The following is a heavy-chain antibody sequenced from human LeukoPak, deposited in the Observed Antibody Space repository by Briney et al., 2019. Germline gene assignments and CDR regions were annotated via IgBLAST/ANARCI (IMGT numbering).Heavy chain of an antibody. CDR1: GFTFSSYE. V-gene: IGHV3-48*03. D-gene: IGHD4-17*01. CDR3: ARDPYYGDYVV. Sequence: PGGSLRLSRAASGFTFSSYEMNWVRQAPGKGLEWVSYISSSGSTIYYADSVKGRFTISRDNAKNSLYLQMNSLRAEGTAVYYCARDPYYGDYVVWGQGTLVTVSS. CDR2: ISSSGSTI. J-gene: IGHJ4*02.